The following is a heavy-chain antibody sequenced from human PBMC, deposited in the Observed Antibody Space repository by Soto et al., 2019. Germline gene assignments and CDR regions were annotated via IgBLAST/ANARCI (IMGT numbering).Heavy chain of an antibody. J-gene: IGHJ4*02. D-gene: IGHD2-15*01. V-gene: IGHV4-34*01. CDR2: INHSGST. Sequence: KTSETLSLTCAVYGGSFSGYYWSWIRQPPGKGLEWIGEINHSGSTNYNPSLKSRVTISVDTSKNQFSLKLSSVTAADTAVYYCARGLPSCSGGSCCFDYWGQGTLVTVSS. CDR3: ARGLPSCSGGSCCFDY. CDR1: GGSFSGYY.